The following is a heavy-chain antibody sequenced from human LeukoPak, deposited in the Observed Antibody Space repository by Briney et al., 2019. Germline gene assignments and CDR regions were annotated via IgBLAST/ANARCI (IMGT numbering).Heavy chain of an antibody. CDR2: IYSSGST. CDR1: GGSIRGYY. D-gene: IGHD3-3*01. J-gene: IGHJ5*02. CDR3: ARGGNYDFWSGYYPNWFDP. V-gene: IGHV4-59*12. Sequence: SETLSLTCNVSGGSIRGYYWSWIRQPPGKGLEWIGYIYSSGSTNYNPSLKSRVTMSVDTSKNQFSLKVSSVTAADTAVYYCARGGNYDFWSGYYPNWFDPWGQGTLVTVSS.